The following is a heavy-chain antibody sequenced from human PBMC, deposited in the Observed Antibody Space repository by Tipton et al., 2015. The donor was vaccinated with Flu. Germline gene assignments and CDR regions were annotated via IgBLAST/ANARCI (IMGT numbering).Heavy chain of an antibody. D-gene: IGHD3-16*01. V-gene: IGHV3-74*01. J-gene: IGHJ4*02. CDR3: AKDFGGRSDS. CDR1: GFTLSAYW. CDR2: INRDGSTI. Sequence: SLRLSCTASGFTLSAYWMHWVRQAPGKGLEWVSRINRDGSTINYVDSVRGRFTIFRDYAKNTVYLQMNGLRAEDTAVYYCAKDFGGRSDSWGQGTLVTVSS.